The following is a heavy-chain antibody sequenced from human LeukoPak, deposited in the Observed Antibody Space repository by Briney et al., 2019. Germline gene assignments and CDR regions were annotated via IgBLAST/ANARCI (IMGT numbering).Heavy chain of an antibody. V-gene: IGHV3-21*01. CDR1: GFTFSSYS. D-gene: IGHD3-22*01. CDR2: ISSSSSYI. Sequence: GGSLRLSCAASGFTFSSYSMNWVRQAPGKGLEWVSSISSSSSYIYYADSVKGRFTISRDNAKNSLYLQMNSLRAEDAAVYYCARVDYYYDSSGYYYEVVGYWGQGTLVTVSS. J-gene: IGHJ4*02. CDR3: ARVDYYYDSSGYYYEVVGY.